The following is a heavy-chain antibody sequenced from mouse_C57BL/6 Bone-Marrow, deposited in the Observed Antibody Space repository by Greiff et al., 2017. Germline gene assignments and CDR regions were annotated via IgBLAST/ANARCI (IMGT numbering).Heavy chain of an antibody. D-gene: IGHD2-2*01. CDR3: ASLWLRRGYYYAMDD. CDR1: GYSFTGYY. V-gene: IGHV1-42*01. CDR2: INPSTGGT. J-gene: IGHJ4*01. Sequence: EVQLQQSGPELVKPGASVKISCKASGYSFTGYYMNWVKQSPEKSLEWIGEINPSTGGTTYNQKFKAKATLTVDKSSSTAYMQLKSLTSEDSAVYYCASLWLRRGYYYAMDDWGQGTSVTVSS.